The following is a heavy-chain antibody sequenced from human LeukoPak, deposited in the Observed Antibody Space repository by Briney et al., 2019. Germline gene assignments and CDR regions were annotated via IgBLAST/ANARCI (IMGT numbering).Heavy chain of an antibody. D-gene: IGHD6-19*01. J-gene: IGHJ5*02. CDR2: IWYDGSNK. V-gene: IGHV3-33*06. Sequence: PGGSLRLSCAASGFTFSSYGMHWVRQAPGKGLEWVAVIWYDGSNKYYADSVKGRFTISRDNSKNTLYLQMNSLRAEDTAVYYCAKGSGSGWYGWFAPWGQGTLVTVSS. CDR3: AKGSGSGWYGWFAP. CDR1: GFTFSSYG.